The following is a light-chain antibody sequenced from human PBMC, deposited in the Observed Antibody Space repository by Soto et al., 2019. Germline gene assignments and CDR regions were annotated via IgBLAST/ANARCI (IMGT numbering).Light chain of an antibody. J-gene: IGKJ1*01. CDR3: LQYTGYYRP. Sequence: IQMTQSTSSLSASVGDRVTITCRASQTISGWLAWYQQRPGKAPNLLIFDASTLESGVPSRFSGSGSGTTFTLTISSLQSDDFATYYCLQYTGYYRPFGEGTKVDIK. CDR2: DAS. V-gene: IGKV1-5*01. CDR1: QTISGW.